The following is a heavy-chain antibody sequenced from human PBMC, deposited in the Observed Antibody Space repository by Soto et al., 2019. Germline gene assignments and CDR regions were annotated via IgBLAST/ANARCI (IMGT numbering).Heavy chain of an antibody. CDR2: IYYSGST. D-gene: IGHD2-2*02. J-gene: IGHJ6*03. CDR3: ARERPERVPASIDEDYYYYYMAV. Sequence: SETLSLTCTVSGGSISSYYWSWIRQPPGKGLEWIGYIYYSGSTNYNPSLKSRVTISVDTSKNQFSLDLSSVTAADTAVYYCARERPERVPASIDEDYYYYYMAVWGRGTTVTVSS. CDR1: GGSISSYY. V-gene: IGHV4-59*01.